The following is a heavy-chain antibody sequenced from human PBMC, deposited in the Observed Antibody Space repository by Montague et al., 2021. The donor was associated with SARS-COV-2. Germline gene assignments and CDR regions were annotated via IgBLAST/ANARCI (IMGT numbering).Heavy chain of an antibody. Sequence: SETLSLTCAVSGGSISGYYWSWIRQPPGKGLQWIGEINYSGSTNYNPSLQSRVTISVDTSKNQFSLKLSSVTAADTAVYYCARGCYYGSGSSLGMDVWGQGTTVTVSS. CDR3: ARGCYYGSGSSLGMDV. J-gene: IGHJ6*02. D-gene: IGHD3-10*01. CDR2: INYSGST. V-gene: IGHV4-34*01. CDR1: GGSISGYY.